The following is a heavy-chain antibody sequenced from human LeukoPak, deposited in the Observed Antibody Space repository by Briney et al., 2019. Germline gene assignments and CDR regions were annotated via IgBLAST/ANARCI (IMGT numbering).Heavy chain of an antibody. CDR2: IIPIFGTA. Sequence: ASVTVSCTASGGTFSSYAISWVRQAPGQGLEWMGGIIPIFGTANYAQKFQGRVTITTDESTSTAYMELSSLRSEDTAVYYCARGYDFWSGYSNWFDPWGQGTLVTVSS. D-gene: IGHD3-3*01. V-gene: IGHV1-69*05. CDR3: ARGYDFWSGYSNWFDP. J-gene: IGHJ5*02. CDR1: GGTFSSYA.